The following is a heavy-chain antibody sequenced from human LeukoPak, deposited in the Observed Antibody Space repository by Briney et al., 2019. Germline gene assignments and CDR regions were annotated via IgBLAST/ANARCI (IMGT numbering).Heavy chain of an antibody. D-gene: IGHD3-16*01. Sequence: GGSLRLSCAASGFTFDDYTMHWVRQAPGKGLEWISLISWDGGSTYYADSVKGRFTISRDNSKNSLYLQMNSLRAEDTALYYCAKDGGSGYYYYYMDVWGKGTTVTVSS. CDR3: AKDGGSGYYYYYMDV. CDR1: GFTFDDYT. CDR2: ISWDGGST. J-gene: IGHJ6*03. V-gene: IGHV3-43D*03.